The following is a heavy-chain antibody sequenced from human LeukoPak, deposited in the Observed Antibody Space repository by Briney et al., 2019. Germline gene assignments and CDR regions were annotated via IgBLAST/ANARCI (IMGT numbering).Heavy chain of an antibody. Sequence: GGSLRLSCAASGFTYSSYAMSWVRQAPGKGLEWVSAISGSGGSTYYADSVKGRFTISRDNSKNTLYLQMNSLRAEDTAVYYCARGIWIAVAPYYFDYWGQGTLVTVSS. CDR1: GFTYSSYA. CDR3: ARGIWIAVAPYYFDY. V-gene: IGHV3-23*01. J-gene: IGHJ4*02. CDR2: ISGSGGST. D-gene: IGHD6-19*01.